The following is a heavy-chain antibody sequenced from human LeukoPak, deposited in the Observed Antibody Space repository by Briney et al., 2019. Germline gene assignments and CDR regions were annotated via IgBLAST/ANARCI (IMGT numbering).Heavy chain of an antibody. V-gene: IGHV3-23*01. CDR3: AKTTGESSRDGFDI. CDR2: ISDSGTNT. J-gene: IGHJ3*02. D-gene: IGHD3-16*01. Sequence: GGSLRLSCAAFGFPFSSFAMTWVRQAPGKGLEWVSGISDSGTNTYYADSLKGRFTISRANSKNTLYLQMNSLRAEDTAVYYCAKTTGESSRDGFDIWGQGTMVTVSS. CDR1: GFPFSSFA.